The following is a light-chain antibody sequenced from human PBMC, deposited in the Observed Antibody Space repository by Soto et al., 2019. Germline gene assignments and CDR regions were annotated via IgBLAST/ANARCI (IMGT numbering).Light chain of an antibody. CDR1: SSDVGSYNL. J-gene: IGLJ3*02. CDR2: EGS. Sequence: QSALTQPASVSGSPGQSITISCTGTSSDVGSYNLVSWYQQNPGKAPKLLIYEGSKRPSGVSNRFSGSKSGNTASLTISGLQAEDEADYYCCSYASSSTPWVFGGGTKVTVL. CDR3: CSYASSSTPWV. V-gene: IGLV2-23*01.